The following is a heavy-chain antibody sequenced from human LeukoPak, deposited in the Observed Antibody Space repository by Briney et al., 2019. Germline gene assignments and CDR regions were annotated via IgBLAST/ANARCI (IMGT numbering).Heavy chain of an antibody. Sequence: PSETLSLTCTVSGGSISSSSYYWGWIRQPPGKGREWIGSIYYSGSTYYNPSLKSRVTISVDTSKNQFSLKLSSVTAADTAVYYCARKSIPGIAVAGTPNWLDPWGQGTLVTVSS. CDR2: IYYSGST. CDR3: ARKSIPGIAVAGTPNWLDP. V-gene: IGHV4-39*01. J-gene: IGHJ5*02. D-gene: IGHD6-19*01. CDR1: GGSISSSSYY.